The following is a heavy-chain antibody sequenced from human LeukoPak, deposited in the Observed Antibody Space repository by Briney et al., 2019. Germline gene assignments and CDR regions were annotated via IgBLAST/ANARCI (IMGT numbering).Heavy chain of an antibody. Sequence: ASVKVSCKASGYTFTSYGISWVRQAPGQGLEWMGWISAYNGNTNYAQKLQGRVTMTTDTSTSTAYMELRSLRSDDTAVYYCARGVLLWFGELNWFDPWGQGTLAAVSS. V-gene: IGHV1-18*01. D-gene: IGHD3-10*01. CDR3: ARGVLLWFGELNWFDP. J-gene: IGHJ5*02. CDR2: ISAYNGNT. CDR1: GYTFTSYG.